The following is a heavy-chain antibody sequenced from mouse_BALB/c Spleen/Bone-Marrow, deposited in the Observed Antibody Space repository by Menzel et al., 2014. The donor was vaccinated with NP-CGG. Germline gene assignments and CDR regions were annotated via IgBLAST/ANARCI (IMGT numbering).Heavy chain of an antibody. J-gene: IGHJ2*01. V-gene: IGHV1-7*01. Sequence: VQLQQSGAELAKPGASVKMSCKASGYTFSTYWMHWVKQRPGQGLEWIGYIDPTTDYTEYNQKFKDKATLTADRSSSTAYMQLSILTSEDSAVYYCARDVDYWGQGTTLTVSS. CDR2: IDPTTDYT. CDR1: GYTFSTYW. CDR3: ARDVDY.